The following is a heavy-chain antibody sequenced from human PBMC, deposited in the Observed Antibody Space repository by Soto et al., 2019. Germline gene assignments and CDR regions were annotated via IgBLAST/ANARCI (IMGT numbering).Heavy chain of an antibody. CDR1: GYSFTSYW. V-gene: IGHV5-51*01. J-gene: IGHJ3*02. CDR3: ASLNYYGSGSSDAFDI. D-gene: IGHD3-10*01. Sequence: GESLKISCKGSGYSFTSYWIGWVRQMPGKGLEWMGIIYPGDSDTRYSPSFQGQVTISADKSISTAYLQWSSLKASDTATYYCASLNYYGSGSSDAFDIWGQGTMVTVS. CDR2: IYPGDSDT.